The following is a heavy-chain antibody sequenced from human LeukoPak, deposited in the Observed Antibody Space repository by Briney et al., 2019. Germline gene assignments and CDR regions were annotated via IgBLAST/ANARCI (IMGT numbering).Heavy chain of an antibody. CDR2: ISSSSSTI. Sequence: GGSLRLSCAASGFTFSSYSMNWVRQAPGKGLEWVSYISSSSSTIYYAGSVKGRFTISRENAKNSLYLQMNSLRAGDTAVYYCARDRGGGHMDVWGKGTTVTISS. CDR1: GFTFSSYS. CDR3: ARDRGGGHMDV. V-gene: IGHV3-48*01. J-gene: IGHJ6*03. D-gene: IGHD2-15*01.